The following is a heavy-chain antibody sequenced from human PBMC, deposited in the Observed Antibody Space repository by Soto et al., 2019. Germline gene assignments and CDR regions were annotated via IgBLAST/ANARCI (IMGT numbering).Heavy chain of an antibody. CDR3: ARVHLTMIVVVITTGAFDI. V-gene: IGHV4-61*01. CDR1: VGSVSIGSYD. Sequence: PGETLSITCIVSVGSVSIGSYDWSWIRQPPGKGLEWIGYIYYSGSTYYNPSLKSRVTISVDTSKNQFSLKLSSVTAADTAVYYCARVHLTMIVVVITTGAFDIWGPGTMVTVS. CDR2: IYYSGST. D-gene: IGHD3-22*01. J-gene: IGHJ3*02.